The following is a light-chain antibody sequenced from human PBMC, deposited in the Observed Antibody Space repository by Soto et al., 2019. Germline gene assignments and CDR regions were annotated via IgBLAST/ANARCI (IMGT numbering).Light chain of an antibody. CDR1: QSVSSSY. V-gene: IGKV3-20*01. Sequence: EIVLTQSPGTLSLSPGERATLSCRASQSVSSSYLAWYQQKSGQAPRLLIYGASSRATGIPDRFSGSGSGTAFTLTISRLETEDFAVYYCQQYGSSPGTFGQGTKVEIK. CDR3: QQYGSSPGT. CDR2: GAS. J-gene: IGKJ1*01.